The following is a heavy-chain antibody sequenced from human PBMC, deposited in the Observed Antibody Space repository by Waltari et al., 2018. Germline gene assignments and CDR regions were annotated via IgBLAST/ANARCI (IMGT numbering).Heavy chain of an antibody. Sequence: QLQLQESGPGLVKPSETLSLTCTVSGASITIRNYYWGWIRQSPGKGLEWLVSLYFSWNTYYNPSLGSRLTMSVDTSKNQFYLRLNSVTAADRGVYYCTRHTTALAGTFSEFDYWGQGTLVTVSS. D-gene: IGHD1-1*01. J-gene: IGHJ4*02. CDR3: TRHTTALAGTFSEFDY. CDR2: LYFSWNT. V-gene: IGHV4-39*01. CDR1: GASITIRNYY.